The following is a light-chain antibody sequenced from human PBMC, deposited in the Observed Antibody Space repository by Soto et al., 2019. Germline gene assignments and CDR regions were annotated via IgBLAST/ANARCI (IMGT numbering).Light chain of an antibody. J-gene: IGKJ3*01. CDR2: SAS. CDR3: QQCNSWPTT. V-gene: IGKV3-15*01. Sequence: EIVMTQSPATLSVSPGEGATLSCRASQSVTNNLAWYQQKPGQSPRLLIYSASTRATGIPARFSGSGSGTEFTLTISSLQSEDFAVYYCQQCNSWPTTCGPGTKEDIK. CDR1: QSVTNN.